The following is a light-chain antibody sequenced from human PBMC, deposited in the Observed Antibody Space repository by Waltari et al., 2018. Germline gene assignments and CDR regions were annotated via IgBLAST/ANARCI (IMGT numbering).Light chain of an antibody. CDR1: QSINNW. V-gene: IGKV1-12*01. Sequence: DIQMTQSPSSVSASVGDRVTITCRPSQSINNWVAWYQQKPGKAPQLLISAASNLPSAVPSRFSGSRSETDYTLTITSLQPEDSATYFCQQANSFPRTFGRGTKVEIK. J-gene: IGKJ1*01. CDR2: AAS. CDR3: QQANSFPRT.